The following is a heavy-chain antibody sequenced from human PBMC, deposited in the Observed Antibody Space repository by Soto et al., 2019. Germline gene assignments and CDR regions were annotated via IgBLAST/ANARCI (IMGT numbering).Heavy chain of an antibody. J-gene: IGHJ5*02. V-gene: IGHV4-39*01. CDR1: GGSIGSSSYY. D-gene: IGHD2-2*01. Sequence: SVTLSRACSVSGGSIGSSSYYFGWIRQPPGKGLEWIVSLYYTGTTYYNSSLRSRFTISADKSQNQFSLRLSSVTAADTAVYYCAAYCSRTYCYDWFDPWGQGTLVTVSS. CDR3: AAYCSRTYCYDWFDP. CDR2: LYYTGTT.